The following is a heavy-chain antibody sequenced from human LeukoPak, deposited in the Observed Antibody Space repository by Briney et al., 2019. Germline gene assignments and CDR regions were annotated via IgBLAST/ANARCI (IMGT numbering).Heavy chain of an antibody. CDR3: AKDAFDI. J-gene: IGHJ3*02. Sequence: GESLKTSCKGSGYSFTSYWIGWVRQAPGKGLEWVPAISGSGGSTYYADSVKGRFTISRDNSKNTLYLQMNSLRAEDTAVYYCAKDAFDIWGQGTMVTVSS. V-gene: IGHV3-23*01. CDR2: ISGSGGST. CDR1: GYSFTSYW.